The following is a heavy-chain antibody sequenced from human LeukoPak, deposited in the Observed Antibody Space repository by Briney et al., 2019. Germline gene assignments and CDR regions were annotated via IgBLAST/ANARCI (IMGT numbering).Heavy chain of an antibody. CDR3: ARHVYSGSFDV. Sequence: PSETLSLTCTVSGGSISSYYWSWIRQPPGKGLEWVGHIYYSGSTNYNPPLKSRVTISVDTSKNQFSLKLSSVTAADTAVYCCARHVYSGSFDVWGQGTTVTVSS. V-gene: IGHV4-59*08. CDR2: IYYSGST. D-gene: IGHD5-12*01. J-gene: IGHJ6*02. CDR1: GGSISSYY.